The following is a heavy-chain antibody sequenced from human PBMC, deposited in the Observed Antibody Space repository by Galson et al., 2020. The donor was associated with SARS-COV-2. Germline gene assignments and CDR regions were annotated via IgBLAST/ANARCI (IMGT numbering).Heavy chain of an antibody. V-gene: IGHV4-59*01. D-gene: IGHD3-10*01. J-gene: IGHJ6*02. CDR3: AGFRFYLRHYYGLDV. CDR2: IYYSGST. Sequence: ETSESLSLTCTVSGGSISSYYCSWIRQPPGKGLEWIGYIYYSGSTNYNPSLKSRVTISIDTSKNQFSLRLSSVTAADTAVYYCAGFRFYLRHYYGLDVWGQGTTVTVSS. CDR1: GGSISSYY.